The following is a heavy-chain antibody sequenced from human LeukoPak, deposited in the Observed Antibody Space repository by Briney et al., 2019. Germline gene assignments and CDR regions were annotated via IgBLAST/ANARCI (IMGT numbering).Heavy chain of an antibody. J-gene: IGHJ4*02. D-gene: IGHD6-19*01. Sequence: PGGSLRLSCTASGFTFSSYSMNWVRQAPGKGLEWLSCISDSSSSYIYYADSVKGRFTISRDNAKNSLYLQMNSLRAEETAVYYCANSRWLVPCSFDYWGQGTLVTVSS. CDR3: ANSRWLVPCSFDY. V-gene: IGHV3-21*04. CDR2: ISDSSSSYI. CDR1: GFTFSSYS.